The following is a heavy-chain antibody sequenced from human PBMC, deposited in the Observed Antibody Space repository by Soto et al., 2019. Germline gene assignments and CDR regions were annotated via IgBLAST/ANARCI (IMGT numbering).Heavy chain of an antibody. CDR2: IAVGSGYT. D-gene: IGHD2-8*01. Sequence: VKVSCKASGFTFTSSAFQWVRQARGQRLEWIGWIAVGSGYTNYAQRFQDRVTLTRDMSTATTYMELSRLTSEDTAIYYCAADAKAWQQMVPSDYWGQGTMVTVYS. CDR1: GFTFTSSA. J-gene: IGHJ4*02. V-gene: IGHV1-58*01. CDR3: AADAKAWQQMVPSDY.